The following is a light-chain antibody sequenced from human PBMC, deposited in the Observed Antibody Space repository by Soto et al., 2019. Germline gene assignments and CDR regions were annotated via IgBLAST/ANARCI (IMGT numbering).Light chain of an antibody. CDR3: QQRAYWTPT. J-gene: IGKJ3*01. CDR1: QRVYRY. CDR2: EAS. V-gene: IGKV3-11*01. Sequence: EIVLTQSPATLSLSPGERATLSCRASQRVYRYLAWYQHKPGQAPRLLIYEASNRSSGIPARFSGGGSGTDFTLTITSLEPEDFAVYYCQQRAYWTPTFGPGTRVDFK.